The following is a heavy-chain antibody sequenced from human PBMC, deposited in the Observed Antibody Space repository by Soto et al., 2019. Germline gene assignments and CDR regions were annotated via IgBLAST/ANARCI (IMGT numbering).Heavy chain of an antibody. CDR3: ARGEYYYYYGMDV. Sequence: PSETLSLTCAVYGGSFSGYYWSWIRQPPGKGLEWIGEINHSGSTNYNPSLKSRVTISVDTSKNQFSLKLSSVTAADTAVYYCARGEYYYYYGMDVWCQGTTVTVSS. CDR1: GGSFSGYY. J-gene: IGHJ6*02. V-gene: IGHV4-34*01. CDR2: INHSGST.